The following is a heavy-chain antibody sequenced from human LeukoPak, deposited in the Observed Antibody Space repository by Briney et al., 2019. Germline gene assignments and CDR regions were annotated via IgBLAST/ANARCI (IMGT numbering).Heavy chain of an antibody. CDR1: GYTFTSYY. V-gene: IGHV1-46*01. CDR2: INPSGGST. D-gene: IGHD6-13*01. J-gene: IGHJ6*03. CDR3: ARDWGGVGYSSSWYRIGYYYYYMDV. Sequence: ASVKVSCKASGYTFTSYYMHWVRQAPGQGLEWMGIINPSGGSTSYAQKFQGRVTMTRDMSTSTVYMELSSLRSEATAVYYCARDWGGVGYSSSWYRIGYYYYYMDVWGKGTTVTICS.